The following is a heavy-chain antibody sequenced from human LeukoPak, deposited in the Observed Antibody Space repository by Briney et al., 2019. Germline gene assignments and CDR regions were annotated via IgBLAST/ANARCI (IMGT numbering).Heavy chain of an antibody. CDR3: ARVVVDTAALRKFNNWFDY. CDR1: GYTFTSYG. Sequence: GASVKVSCKASGYTFTSYGISWVRQAPGQGLEWMGWISAYNGNTNYAQKLQGRVTMTTDTSTSTAYMELRSLRSDDTAVYYCARVVVDTAALRKFNNWFDYWGQGTLVTVSS. J-gene: IGHJ5*01. V-gene: IGHV1-18*01. CDR2: ISAYNGNT. D-gene: IGHD5-18*01.